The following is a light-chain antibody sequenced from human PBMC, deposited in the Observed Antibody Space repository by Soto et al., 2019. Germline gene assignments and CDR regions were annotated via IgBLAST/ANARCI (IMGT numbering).Light chain of an antibody. CDR2: EVS. V-gene: IGLV2-14*01. CDR3: ASYTRSSSYV. J-gene: IGLJ1*01. Sequence: QSALTQPASGSGSPGQSITISCTGTSSGVGGYNYLSWYQHHPGKAPKLMIYEVSNRPSGVSNRFSGSKSGNTASLTISGPQAEDEADYYCASYTRSSSYVFGTGTKLTV. CDR1: SSGVGGYNY.